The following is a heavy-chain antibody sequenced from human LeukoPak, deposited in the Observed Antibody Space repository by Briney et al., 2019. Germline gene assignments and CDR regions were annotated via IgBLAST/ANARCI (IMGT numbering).Heavy chain of an antibody. V-gene: IGHV3-9*01. J-gene: IGHJ4*02. CDR1: GFTFSSYW. D-gene: IGHD6-13*01. Sequence: GGSLRLSCAASGFTFSSYWMSWVRQAPGKGLEWVSGISWNSGSIGYADSVKGRFTISRDNAKNSLYLQMNSLRAEDTALYYCAKDLSAALLAFDYWGQGTLVTVSS. CDR2: ISWNSGSI. CDR3: AKDLSAALLAFDY.